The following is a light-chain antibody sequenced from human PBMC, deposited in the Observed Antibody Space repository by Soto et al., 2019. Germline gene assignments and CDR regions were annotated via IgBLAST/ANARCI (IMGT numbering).Light chain of an antibody. CDR3: HQRQSWPRT. V-gene: IGKV3-11*01. Sequence: EIGLTQSPATLSSFTGDRVTLSCRASQYINTKLAWYQHRPGQAPRLLIYHTSIRAAGIPARFSASGSGTDFTLTISDVQPEDFALYYCHQRQSWPRTFGQGTKVDIK. CDR1: QYINTK. J-gene: IGKJ1*01. CDR2: HTS.